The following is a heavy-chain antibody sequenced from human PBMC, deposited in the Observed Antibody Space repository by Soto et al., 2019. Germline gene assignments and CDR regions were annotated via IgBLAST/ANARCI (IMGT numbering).Heavy chain of an antibody. CDR3: AKDLRPDGVWDFDH. J-gene: IGHJ4*02. CDR1: GFTFTTYS. D-gene: IGHD4-17*01. CDR2: IVQDGST. Sequence: EVQLLESGGVSVLPGGSLRLSCAASGFTFTTYSLSWVRQAPGKGPECVSGIVQDGSTKYADSVRGRFTISRDNSKNTVFLQMFSLRGEDTAVYYCAKDLRPDGVWDFDHWGQGTLVTVSS. V-gene: IGHV3-23*01.